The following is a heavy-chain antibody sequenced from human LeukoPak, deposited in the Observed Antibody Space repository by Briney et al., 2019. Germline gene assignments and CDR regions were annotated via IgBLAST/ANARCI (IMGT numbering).Heavy chain of an antibody. V-gene: IGHV3-48*04. CDR1: GLTFSSYS. CDR3: ARDFAFYSSSSGFDY. CDR2: ISSSSSSTI. Sequence: PGGSLRLSCAASGLTFSSYSMNWVRQAAGKGLEWVSYISSSSSSTIYYADSVKGRFTISRDNAKNSLYLQMNSLRAEDTAVYYCARDFAFYSSSSGFDYWGQGTLVTVSS. J-gene: IGHJ4*02. D-gene: IGHD6-6*01.